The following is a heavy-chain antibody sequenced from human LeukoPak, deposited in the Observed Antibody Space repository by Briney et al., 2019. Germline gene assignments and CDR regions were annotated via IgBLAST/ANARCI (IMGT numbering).Heavy chain of an antibody. CDR2: IYHSGST. J-gene: IGHJ4*02. D-gene: IGHD3-10*01. CDR1: GYSISSGYY. CDR3: ARDLRDLVRGDYFDY. Sequence: SETLSLTCTVPGYSISSGYYWGWIRQPPGKGLEWIGSIYHSGSTYYNPSLKSRVTISVDTSKNQFSLKLSSVTAADTAVYYCARDLRDLVRGDYFDYWGQGTLVTVSS. V-gene: IGHV4-38-2*02.